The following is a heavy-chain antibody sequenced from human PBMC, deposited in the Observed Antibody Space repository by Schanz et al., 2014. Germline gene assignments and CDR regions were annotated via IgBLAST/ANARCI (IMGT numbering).Heavy chain of an antibody. CDR1: GFIFSSYG. D-gene: IGHD2-15*01. V-gene: IGHV3-33*06. CDR3: AKGMGYCSGGTCYDYYYYGLDV. J-gene: IGHJ6*02. Sequence: QVQLVESGGGVVQPGRSLRLSCAASGFIFSSYGLHWVRQAPGKGLEWVAVIWSDGSGKYYADSVKGRFTISRDSPKNTLYLQMNSLRAEDTAVFYCAKGMGYCSGGTCYDYYYYGLDVWGQGTTVTVSS. CDR2: IWSDGSGK.